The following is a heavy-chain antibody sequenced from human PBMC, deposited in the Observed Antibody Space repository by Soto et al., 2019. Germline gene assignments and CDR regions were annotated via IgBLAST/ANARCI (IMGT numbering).Heavy chain of an antibody. CDR1: GGTFSSYA. J-gene: IGHJ6*02. D-gene: IGHD3-3*01. Sequence: SVKVSCKASGGTFSSYAISWVRQAPGQGLEWMGGIIPIFGTANYAQKFQGRVTITADESTSTAYMELSSLRSEDTAVYYCARGLGRITIFGVVTPQIYGMDVWGQGTTVTVSS. CDR2: IIPIFGTA. V-gene: IGHV1-69*13. CDR3: ARGLGRITIFGVVTPQIYGMDV.